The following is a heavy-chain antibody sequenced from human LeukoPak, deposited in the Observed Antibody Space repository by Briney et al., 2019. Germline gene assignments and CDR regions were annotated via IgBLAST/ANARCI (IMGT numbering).Heavy chain of an antibody. CDR3: TKNQGASCYSGVDC. V-gene: IGHV3-23*01. Sequence: GGSLRLSCAASRFTFSNAWMTWVRQAPGKGLEWVSGISANGGSTYYADSVKGRFTIARDNSKNTLYLQMNSLRAEDTALYYCTKNQGASCYSGVDCWGQGTLVTVSS. J-gene: IGHJ4*02. CDR2: ISANGGST. CDR1: RFTFSNAW. D-gene: IGHD2-15*01.